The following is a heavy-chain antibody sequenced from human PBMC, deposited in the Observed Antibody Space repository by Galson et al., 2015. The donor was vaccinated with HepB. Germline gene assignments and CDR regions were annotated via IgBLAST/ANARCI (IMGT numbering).Heavy chain of an antibody. CDR1: GFTFSNYG. V-gene: IGHV3-33*01. Sequence: SLRLSCAASGFTFSNYGMHWVRQTPGKGLEWVAVIWYDGSNEYYADSVKGRFTISRDNSKSTLYLQMNSLRAEDTGVYYCARAPFPTEYWGQGTLVTVSS. CDR2: IWYDGSNE. J-gene: IGHJ4*02. CDR3: ARAPFPTEY.